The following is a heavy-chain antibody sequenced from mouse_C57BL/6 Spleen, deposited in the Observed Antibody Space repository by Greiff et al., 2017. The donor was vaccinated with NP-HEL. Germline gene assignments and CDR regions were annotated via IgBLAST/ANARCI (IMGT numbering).Heavy chain of an antibody. CDR1: GYTFTSYW. J-gene: IGHJ2*01. Sequence: QVQLQQPGAELVKPGASVKMSCKASGYTFTSYWITWVKQRPGQGLEWIGDIYPGSGSTNYNEKFKSKATLTVDTSSSTAYMQLSSLTSEDSAVYYCAREWGLRFYFDYWGQGTTLTVSS. CDR2: IYPGSGST. D-gene: IGHD1-1*01. V-gene: IGHV1-55*01. CDR3: AREWGLRFYFDY.